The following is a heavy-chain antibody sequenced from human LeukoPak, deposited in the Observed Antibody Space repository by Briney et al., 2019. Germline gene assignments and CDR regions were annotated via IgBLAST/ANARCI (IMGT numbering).Heavy chain of an antibody. J-gene: IGHJ3*02. V-gene: IGHV5-10-1*01. Sequence: GAALKISCKGAGYSFTSYWISWGRRMPGKGRRWMGRIDPSDCYTNYSPSFQGHVTISADKSISTAYLQWSSLKASDTAMYYCARHMETPQNDAFDIWGQGTMVTVSS. CDR2: IDPSDCYT. D-gene: IGHD1-1*01. CDR3: ARHMETPQNDAFDI. CDR1: GYSFTSYW.